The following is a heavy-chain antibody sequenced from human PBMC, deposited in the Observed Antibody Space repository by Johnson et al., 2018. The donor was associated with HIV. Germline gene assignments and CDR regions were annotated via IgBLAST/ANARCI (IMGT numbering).Heavy chain of an antibody. V-gene: IGHV3-7*02. CDR2: IKQDGSEK. Sequence: VLLVESGGGLVRPGGSLRLSCAASGFTFSSYWMSWVRQAPGKGLEWVANIKQDGSEKYYVDSVKGRFTISRDNAKNSLYLQMNSLRAGDTAVYYCARGNKGYSSGWDAFDIWGQGTMVTVSS. J-gene: IGHJ3*02. CDR3: ARGNKGYSSGWDAFDI. CDR1: GFTFSSYW. D-gene: IGHD6-19*01.